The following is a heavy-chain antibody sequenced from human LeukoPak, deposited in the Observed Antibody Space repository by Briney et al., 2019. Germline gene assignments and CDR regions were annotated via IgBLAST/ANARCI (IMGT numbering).Heavy chain of an antibody. CDR2: TNHGGST. CDR3: ARYLDYGGNSRVFQH. Sequence: SETLSLTCAVYGGSLSAYYWTWIRQPPGKGLEWIGETNHGGSTNYNPSLKSRVTISIDTSKNQFSLKLSSVTAADTAVYYCARYLDYGGNSRVFQHWGQGTLVTVSS. D-gene: IGHD4-23*01. J-gene: IGHJ1*01. CDR1: GGSLSAYY. V-gene: IGHV4-34*01.